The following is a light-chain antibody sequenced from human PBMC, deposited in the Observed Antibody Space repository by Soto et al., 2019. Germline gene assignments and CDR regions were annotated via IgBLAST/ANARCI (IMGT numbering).Light chain of an antibody. V-gene: IGKV4-1*01. Sequence: DIVMTQSPDSLAVSLGERATINCKSSQSVLYSSNNKNYLAWYQQKPGQPPKLLIYWASTRESGVPDRFSGSGSWTDFTLTISSRQAEDVAVYYCQQYYSTPYTFGQGTKLEIK. CDR1: QSVLYSSNNKNY. CDR3: QQYYSTPYT. J-gene: IGKJ2*01. CDR2: WAS.